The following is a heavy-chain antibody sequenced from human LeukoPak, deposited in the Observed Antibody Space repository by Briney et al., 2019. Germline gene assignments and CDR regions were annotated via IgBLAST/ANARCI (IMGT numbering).Heavy chain of an antibody. CDR1: GYTFTSYA. CDR2: INTNTGNP. CDR3: ARNPSGPRTKPFDY. V-gene: IGHV7-4-1*02. Sequence: ASVKVSCKASGYTFTSYAMNWVRQAPGQGLEWMGWINTNTGNPTYAQGFTGRFVFSLDTSVSTAYLQISSLKAEDTAVYYCARNPSGPRTKPFDYWGQGTLVTVSS. D-gene: IGHD2-8*01. J-gene: IGHJ4*02.